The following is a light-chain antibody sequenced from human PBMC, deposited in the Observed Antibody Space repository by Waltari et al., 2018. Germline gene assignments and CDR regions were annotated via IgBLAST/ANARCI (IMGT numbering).Light chain of an antibody. CDR1: SSNIGRNY. J-gene: IGLJ1*01. Sequence: QSVLTQPPSASGTPGQRVTISCSGTSSNIGRNYVFWFHQPPGTAPKVLIYKDNQRPSGFPDRFSGSKSCTSASLAISGLRSEDEADYYCATWDDSLSGYVFGSGTKVAVL. CDR3: ATWDDSLSGYV. CDR2: KDN. V-gene: IGLV1-47*01.